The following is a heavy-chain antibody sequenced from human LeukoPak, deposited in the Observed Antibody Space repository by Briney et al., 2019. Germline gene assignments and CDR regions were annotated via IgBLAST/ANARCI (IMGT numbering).Heavy chain of an antibody. CDR2: IYYSGST. J-gene: IGHJ6*03. CDR3: ARETGGAYYYYYYMDV. Sequence: SESLSLTCTVSGGSINSYYWSWIRQPPGKGLEWIGYIYYSGSTNYNPSLKSRVTISVDTSKNQFSLKLSSVTAADTAVYYCARETGGAYYYYYYMDVWGKGTTVTVSS. V-gene: IGHV4-59*01. CDR1: GGSINSYY. D-gene: IGHD7-27*01.